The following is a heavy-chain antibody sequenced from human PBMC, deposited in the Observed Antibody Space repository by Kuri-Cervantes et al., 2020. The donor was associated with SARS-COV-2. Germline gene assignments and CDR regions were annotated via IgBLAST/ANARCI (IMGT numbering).Heavy chain of an antibody. J-gene: IGHJ6*02. Sequence: GESLKISCLASGFTFNSYAMFWVRQAPGKGLESVSAITNNGDNTYYADSVKGRFTISRDNSKNTLYLQMSSLSAEDTAVYYCAKDLKHRRLYGSGSYYKGDHYYYGMDVWGQGTTVTVSS. CDR2: ITNNGDNT. D-gene: IGHD3-10*01. CDR3: AKDLKHRRLYGSGSYYKGDHYYYGMDV. CDR1: GFTFNSYA. V-gene: IGHV3-64D*08.